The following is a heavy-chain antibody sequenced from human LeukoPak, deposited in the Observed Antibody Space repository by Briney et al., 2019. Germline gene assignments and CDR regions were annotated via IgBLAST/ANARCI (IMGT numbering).Heavy chain of an antibody. D-gene: IGHD3-22*01. J-gene: IGHJ4*01. V-gene: IGHV1-8*03. Sequence: GASVKVSCKASGYTFSNYDINWVRQATGQGLEWMGWMNPNSGDTRYAQKFQGRVTITRNTSINTAYMELSSLRSEDTAVYYCARGLESYDSSTYPVLSSWGHGTLVTVSS. CDR3: ARGLESYDSSTYPVLSS. CDR1: GYTFSNYD. CDR2: MNPNSGDT.